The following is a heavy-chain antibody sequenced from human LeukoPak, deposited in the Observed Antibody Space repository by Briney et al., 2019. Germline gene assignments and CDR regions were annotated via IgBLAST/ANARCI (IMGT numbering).Heavy chain of an antibody. CDR2: INSTSRSSYI. D-gene: IGHD6-13*01. CDR1: GFTFSSYS. J-gene: IGHJ3*02. V-gene: IGHV3-21*04. CDR3: AKGIVLQAAAVLFDGFDI. Sequence: PGGSLRLSCAASGFTFSSYSMNWVRQAPGKGLEWVSSINSTSRSSYIFYAESVKGRFTISRDTAKNSLYLQMNSLRAEDMALYYCAKGIVLQAAAVLFDGFDIWGQGTMVTVSS.